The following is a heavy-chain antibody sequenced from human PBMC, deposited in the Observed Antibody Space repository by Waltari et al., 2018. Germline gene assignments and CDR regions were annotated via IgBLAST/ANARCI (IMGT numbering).Heavy chain of an antibody. CDR1: GYTFTSYA. Sequence: QVQLVQSGAEVKKPGASVKVSCKASGYTFTSYAMHWVRQAPGQRLEWMGWINAGKGNTKYSQKFQGRVTITRDTSASTAYMELSSLRSEDTAVYYCARECRYSSGWRYYYYGMDVWGQGTTVTVSS. D-gene: IGHD6-19*01. J-gene: IGHJ6*02. CDR3: ARECRYSSGWRYYYYGMDV. CDR2: INAGKGNT. V-gene: IGHV1-3*01.